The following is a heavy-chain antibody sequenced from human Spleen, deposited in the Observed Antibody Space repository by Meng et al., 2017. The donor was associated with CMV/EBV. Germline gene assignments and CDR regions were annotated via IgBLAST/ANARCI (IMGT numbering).Heavy chain of an antibody. CDR1: GDTFSTHA. CDR2: IIPALGSS. J-gene: IGHJ4*02. CDR3: AVSIVVIPAAVLDS. D-gene: IGHD2-2*01. V-gene: IGHV1-69*05. Sequence: ASGDTFSTHAINWVRQAPGQGLEWMGGIIPALGSSYYAQKFQGRVTISTDDSTTTAYMELTSLRSDDTAVYFCAVSIVVIPAAVLDSWGPGTLVTVSS.